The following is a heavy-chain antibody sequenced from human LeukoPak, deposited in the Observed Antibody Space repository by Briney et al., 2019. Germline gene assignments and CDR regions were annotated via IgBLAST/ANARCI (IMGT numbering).Heavy chain of an antibody. J-gene: IGHJ1*01. Sequence: ASVKVSCKASGYTFTGYYMHWVRQAPGQGLEWMGWMNPNIGTTDYAQKFQGRFTITMDTSISTTYMELSGLTSEDTAVYYCARSRVGNGDYLFEDVWGQGTLVTVSS. CDR2: MNPNIGTT. D-gene: IGHD4-17*01. V-gene: IGHV1-8*03. CDR3: ARSRVGNGDYLFEDV. CDR1: GYTFTGYY.